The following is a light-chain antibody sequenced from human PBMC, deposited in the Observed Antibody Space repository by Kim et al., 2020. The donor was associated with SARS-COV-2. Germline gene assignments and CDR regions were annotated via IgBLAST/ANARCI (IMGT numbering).Light chain of an antibody. J-gene: IGKJ2*01. CDR2: GAS. V-gene: IGKV3-20*01. CDR3: QQYGSSPRT. CDR1: QSVSSSY. Sequence: EIVLTQSPGTLSLSPGERVTLSCRASQSVSSSYLDWCQQKPGQAPRLLIHGASSRATGIPDRFSGSGSGTDFSLTISRLEPEDFAVYYCQQYGSSPRTFGQGTKLEI.